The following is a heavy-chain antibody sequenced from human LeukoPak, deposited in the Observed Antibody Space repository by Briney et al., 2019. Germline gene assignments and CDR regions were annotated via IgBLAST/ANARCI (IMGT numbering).Heavy chain of an antibody. CDR3: AKEAGYSGYDYPDY. CDR1: GFTFSSYA. J-gene: IGHJ4*02. V-gene: IGHV3-23*01. D-gene: IGHD5-12*01. CDR2: ISGSGYST. Sequence: GGSLRLSCAASGFTFSSYALSWVRQAPGKGLEWVSGISGSGYSTNYADSVKGRFTISRDNSKNTLYLQMNGLRAEDTAVYYCAKEAGYSGYDYPDYWGQGTLVTVSS.